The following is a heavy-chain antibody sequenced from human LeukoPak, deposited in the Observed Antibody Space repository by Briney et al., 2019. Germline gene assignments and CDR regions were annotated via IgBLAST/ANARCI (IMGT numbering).Heavy chain of an antibody. CDR1: GYTFTGYY. CDR3: AQGYSYGPPDY. D-gene: IGHD5-18*01. J-gene: IGHJ4*02. CDR2: IIPIFGTA. Sequence: SVKVSCKASGYTFTGYYMHWVRQAPGQGLEWMGGIIPIFGTANYAQKFQGRVTITADESTSTAYMELSSLRSEDTAVYYCAQGYSYGPPDYWGQGTLVTVSS. V-gene: IGHV1-69*13.